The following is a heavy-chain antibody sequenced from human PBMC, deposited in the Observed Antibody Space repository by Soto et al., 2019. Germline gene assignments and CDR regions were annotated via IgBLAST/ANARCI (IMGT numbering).Heavy chain of an antibody. Sequence: GESLRLSCAASGFTFSSYAMSWVRQAPGKGLEWVSAISGSGGSTYYADSVKGRFTISRDNSKNTLYLQMNSLRAEDTAVYYCAKFPGSEYTTAYNWFDPWGQGTLVTVSS. J-gene: IGHJ5*02. CDR1: GFTFSSYA. V-gene: IGHV3-23*01. D-gene: IGHD3-10*01. CDR2: ISGSGGST. CDR3: AKFPGSEYTTAYNWFDP.